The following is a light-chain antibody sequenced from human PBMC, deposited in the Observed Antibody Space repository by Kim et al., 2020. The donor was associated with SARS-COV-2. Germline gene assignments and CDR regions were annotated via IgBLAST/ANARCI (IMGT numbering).Light chain of an antibody. CDR2: KAS. CDR1: QSISSW. J-gene: IGKJ4*01. V-gene: IGKV1-5*03. Sequence: SVGDRVTITSRASQSISSWLAWYQQKPGKAPKLLIYKASSLESGVPTRFSCSGSGTEFTLTISSLQPDDFATYYCQQYKSYSLLSFGEWTKVDIK. CDR3: QQYKSYSLLS.